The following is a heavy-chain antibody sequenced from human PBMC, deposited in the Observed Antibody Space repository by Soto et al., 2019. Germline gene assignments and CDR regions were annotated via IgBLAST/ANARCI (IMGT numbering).Heavy chain of an antibody. CDR3: ARTPATGSGDY. Sequence: SETLSLTCTVSGGSVSSGSYYWSWIRQPPGKGLEWIGYIYYSGSTNYNPSLKSRVTISVDTSKNQFSLKLSSVTAADTAVYYCARTPATGSGDYWGRGTLVTVSS. V-gene: IGHV4-61*01. CDR2: IYYSGST. J-gene: IGHJ4*02. D-gene: IGHD3-10*01. CDR1: GGSVSSGSYY.